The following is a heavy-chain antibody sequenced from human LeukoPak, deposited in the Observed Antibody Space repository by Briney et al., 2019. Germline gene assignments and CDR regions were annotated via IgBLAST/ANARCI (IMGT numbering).Heavy chain of an antibody. J-gene: IGHJ6*03. V-gene: IGHV4-4*02. CDR2: INHSGST. CDR3: ARSRNSSSRPNTPGSTYYYYMDV. CDR1: GGSISSSNW. D-gene: IGHD6-13*01. Sequence: SETLSLTCAVSGGSISSSNWWSWVRQPPGKGLEWIGEINHSGSTNYNPSLKSRVTISVDTSKNQFSLKLSSVTAADTAVYYCARSRNSSSRPNTPGSTYYYYMDVWGKGTTVTISS.